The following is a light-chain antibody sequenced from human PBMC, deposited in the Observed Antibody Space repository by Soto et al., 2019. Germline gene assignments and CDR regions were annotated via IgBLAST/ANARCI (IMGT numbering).Light chain of an antibody. Sequence: QSVLTQPSSASGTPGQTVTISCSGTSSNIGTNTVNWCRQVPGTAPKLLIFNDNVRPSGVPGRFSGSRSGTSASLAISGLQSEDEADYYCAAWDGSLNVVLLGGGTKLTVL. CDR3: AAWDGSLNVVL. CDR2: NDN. CDR1: SSNIGTNT. V-gene: IGLV1-44*01. J-gene: IGLJ2*01.